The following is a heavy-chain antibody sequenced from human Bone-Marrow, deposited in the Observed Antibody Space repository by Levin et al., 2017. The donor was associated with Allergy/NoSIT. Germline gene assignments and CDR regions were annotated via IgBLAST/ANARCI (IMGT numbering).Heavy chain of an antibody. D-gene: IGHD4-17*01. V-gene: IGHV3-74*01. CDR2: TNEDGTLK. Sequence: GESLKISCAASGFTFSRYWMHWVRQAPGKGLEWVSRTNEDGTLKNYADSVKDRFTISRDNVKNTLYLQMNSLRAEDTALYYCSRDLLGADDYWGQGTLVTVSS. CDR1: GFTFSRYW. J-gene: IGHJ4*02. CDR3: SRDLLGADDY.